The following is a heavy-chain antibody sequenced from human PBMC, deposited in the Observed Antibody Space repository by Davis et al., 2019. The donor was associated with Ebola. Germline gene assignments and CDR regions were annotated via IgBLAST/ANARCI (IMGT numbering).Heavy chain of an antibody. CDR3: AKDGGYSGYVFDD. V-gene: IGHV3-23*01. D-gene: IGHD5-12*01. CDR2: ISRGVGTT. J-gene: IGHJ4*02. Sequence: ESLKISCVGSGFTFSNSDMTWVRQAPGKGLEWVSLISRGVGTTDYADPVRGRFLISRDNSRNTLYLQMNSLRAEDTAIYFCAKDGGYSGYVFDDWGQGVLVTVST. CDR1: GFTFSNSD.